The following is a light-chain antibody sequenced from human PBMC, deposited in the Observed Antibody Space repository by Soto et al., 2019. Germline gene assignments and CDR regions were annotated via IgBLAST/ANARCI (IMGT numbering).Light chain of an antibody. CDR2: DGS. Sequence: EIVLTQSQDTLSLSPGDSATLSCRASQSVNSYLAWYQQKPGQAPRLLIYDGSNRATGIPARFSGSGSGTDFTLTISSLEPEDFAVYYCQQRSDWPPITFGQGTRLEI. CDR1: QSVNSY. V-gene: IGKV3-11*01. J-gene: IGKJ5*01. CDR3: QQRSDWPPIT.